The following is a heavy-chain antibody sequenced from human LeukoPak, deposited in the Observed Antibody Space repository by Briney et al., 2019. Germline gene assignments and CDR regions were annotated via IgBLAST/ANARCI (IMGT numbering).Heavy chain of an antibody. CDR2: INPDSGGT. J-gene: IGHJ5*02. V-gene: IGHV1-2*02. D-gene: IGHD3-3*01. CDR1: GYTFTGYY. Sequence: ASVKVSCKASGYTFTGYYMHWVRQAPGQGLEWMGWINPDSGGTNYAQKFQGRVTMTRDTSISTAYMELSRLRSDGTAVYYCAREPLYDFWSGYSFGPASPFDPWGQGTLVTVSS. CDR3: AREPLYDFWSGYSFGPASPFDP.